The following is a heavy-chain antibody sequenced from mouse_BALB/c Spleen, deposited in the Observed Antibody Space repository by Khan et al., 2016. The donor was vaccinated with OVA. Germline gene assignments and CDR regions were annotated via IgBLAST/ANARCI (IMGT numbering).Heavy chain of an antibody. D-gene: IGHD1-1*01. Sequence: EVKLLESGPGLVKPSQSLSLTCTVTGYSITTDYAWNWIRQFPGNKLEWMGYISYSGNTKYNPSLKSRISITRDTSKNQFFLQLKSVTTENTARYYCARVYGGGIDYWGQGTTLTVSS. CDR2: ISYSGNT. CDR3: ARVYGGGIDY. CDR1: GYSITTDYA. J-gene: IGHJ2*01. V-gene: IGHV3-2*02.